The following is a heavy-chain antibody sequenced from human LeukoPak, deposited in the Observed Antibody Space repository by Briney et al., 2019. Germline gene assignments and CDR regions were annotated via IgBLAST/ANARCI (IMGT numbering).Heavy chain of an antibody. D-gene: IGHD2-15*01. CDR2: IYYSGST. Sequence: SETLSLTCTVSGGSISSGGYYWSWIRQHPGKGLEWIGYIYYSGSTYYNPSLKSRVTISVDTSKNQFSLKLSSVTAADTAVYYCAAGDCSGGSRYSYGQEDYWGQGTLVTVSS. CDR3: AAGDCSGGSRYSYGQEDY. V-gene: IGHV4-31*03. J-gene: IGHJ4*02. CDR1: GGSISSGGYY.